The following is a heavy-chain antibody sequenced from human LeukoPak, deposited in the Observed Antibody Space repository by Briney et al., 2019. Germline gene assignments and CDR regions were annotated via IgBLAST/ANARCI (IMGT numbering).Heavy chain of an antibody. CDR3: ASGDAFSGDH. CDR1: GFSFTNFW. J-gene: IGHJ4*02. D-gene: IGHD3-10*01. CDR2: IHPEGNEK. Sequence: HPGGSLRLSCAVSGFSFTNFWMSWVRQAPGRWLEWVANIHPEGNEKYHVESVKGRFTISRDNTKNLLFLQMNGLRVEDTAVYYCASGDAFSGDHWGQGTLVTVSS. V-gene: IGHV3-7*01.